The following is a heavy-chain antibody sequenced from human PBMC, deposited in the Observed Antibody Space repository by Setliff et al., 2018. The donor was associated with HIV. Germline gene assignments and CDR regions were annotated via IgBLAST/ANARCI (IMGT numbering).Heavy chain of an antibody. CDR3: ARVWDYGSGSYGMDV. D-gene: IGHD3-10*01. CDR2: MNTDGSEK. CDR1: GFTFSSYW. J-gene: IGHJ6*02. Sequence: GGSLRLSCAASGFTFSSYWMHWVRQAPGKGLVWVFGMNTDGSEKYYVDSVKGRFTISRDNAKNSLYLQMNSLRADDTAVYYCARVWDYGSGSYGMDVWGQGTTVTVSS. V-gene: IGHV3-7*01.